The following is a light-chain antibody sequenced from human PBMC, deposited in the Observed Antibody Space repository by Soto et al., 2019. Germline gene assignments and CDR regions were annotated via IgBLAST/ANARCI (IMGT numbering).Light chain of an antibody. CDR2: KAS. V-gene: IGKV1-5*03. J-gene: IGKJ1*01. Sequence: DIQMTQSPSTLSASVGDRVTITCRASQSITSWLAWYQQKPGKAPKLLIYKASSLESGVPSRFSGSGSGTEFTLTISSLQPDDFATYYCQQYNTYSPERTFGQGTKVDI. CDR1: QSITSW. CDR3: QQYNTYSPERT.